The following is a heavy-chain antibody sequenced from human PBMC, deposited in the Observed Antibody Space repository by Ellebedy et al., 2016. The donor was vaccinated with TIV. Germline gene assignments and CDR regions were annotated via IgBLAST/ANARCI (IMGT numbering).Heavy chain of an antibody. CDR1: GFTFSSYW. Sequence: GESLKISXAASGFTFSSYWMHWVRQAPGKGLVWVSRINSDGSSTSYADSVKGRFTISRDNAKNTLYLQMNSLRAEDTAVYYCARSSGNFDYWGQGTLVTVSS. V-gene: IGHV3-74*01. J-gene: IGHJ4*02. CDR2: INSDGSST. CDR3: ARSSGNFDY. D-gene: IGHD3-10*01.